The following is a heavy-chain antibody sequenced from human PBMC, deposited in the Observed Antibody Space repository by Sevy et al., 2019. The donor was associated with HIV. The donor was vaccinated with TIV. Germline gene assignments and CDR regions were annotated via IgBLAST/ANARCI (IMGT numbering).Heavy chain of an antibody. Sequence: GGSLRLSCVASGFTLNSYWMSWVRQAPGKGLEWVANIKQDGSVKYYVNSVKGRFTISRDNARNLLYLQMNSLRVEETALYYCVRAIAADGSFWGQGTLVTVSS. V-gene: IGHV3-7*01. CDR2: IKQDGSVK. CDR3: VRAIAADGSF. J-gene: IGHJ4*02. CDR1: GFTLNSYW. D-gene: IGHD6-13*01.